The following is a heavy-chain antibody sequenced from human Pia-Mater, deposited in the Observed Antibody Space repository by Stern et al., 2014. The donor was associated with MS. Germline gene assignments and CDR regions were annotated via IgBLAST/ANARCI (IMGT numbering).Heavy chain of an antibody. D-gene: IGHD3-9*01. CDR1: GGTFNVYA. Sequence: VQLVESGAEVKKPGSSVKVSCKASGGTFNVYAINWLRQAPGQGLEWMGGSIPILGTASYAQKFQGRVTIAADESTRTSSMQLGSLRYDDTAVYYCARDGRHTDNYGLDVGGQGTTVTVSS. J-gene: IGHJ6*02. CDR2: SIPILGTA. CDR3: ARDGRHTDNYGLDV. V-gene: IGHV1-69*01.